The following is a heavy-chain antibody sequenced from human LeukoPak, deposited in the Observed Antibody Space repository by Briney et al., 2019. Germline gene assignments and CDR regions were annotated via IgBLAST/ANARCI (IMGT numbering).Heavy chain of an antibody. CDR3: AKGSVDTSYIDY. CDR1: GFTFSGYA. Sequence: GGSLRLFCAASGFTFSGYAMTWVRQAPGKGLEWVSAISATGDNTFYADPVKGRFTISRDNSKNTLYLQMNRLRVEDTALYYCAKGSVDTSYIDYWGQGTLVTVSS. V-gene: IGHV3-23*01. J-gene: IGHJ4*02. D-gene: IGHD3-10*01. CDR2: ISATGDNT.